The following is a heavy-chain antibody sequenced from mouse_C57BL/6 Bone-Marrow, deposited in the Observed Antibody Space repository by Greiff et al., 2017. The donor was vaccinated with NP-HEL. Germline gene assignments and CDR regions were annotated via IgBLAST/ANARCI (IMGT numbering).Heavy chain of an antibody. CDR2: IYPRSGNT. J-gene: IGHJ2*01. D-gene: IGHD1-1*01. CDR3: ARFITTVVAHDY. CDR1: GYTFTSYG. Sequence: LVESGAELARPGASVKLSCKASGYTFTSYGISWVKQRTGQGLEWIGEIYPRSGNTYYNEKFKGKATLTADKSSSTAYMELRSLTSEDSAVYFCARFITTVVAHDYWGQGTTLTVSS. V-gene: IGHV1-81*01.